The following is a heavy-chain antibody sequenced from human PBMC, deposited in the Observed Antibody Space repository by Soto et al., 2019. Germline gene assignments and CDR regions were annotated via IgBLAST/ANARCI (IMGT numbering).Heavy chain of an antibody. CDR3: ARADLGYCTNGVCPIFDY. CDR1: GGSISSGGYS. CDR2: IYHSGST. Sequence: SETLSLTCAVSGGSISSGGYSWSWIRQPPGKGLEWIGYIYHSGSTYYNPSLKSRVTISVDRSKNQFSLKLSSVAAADTAVHYCARADLGYCTNGVCPIFDYWGQGTLVTVSS. V-gene: IGHV4-30-2*01. D-gene: IGHD2-8*01. J-gene: IGHJ4*02.